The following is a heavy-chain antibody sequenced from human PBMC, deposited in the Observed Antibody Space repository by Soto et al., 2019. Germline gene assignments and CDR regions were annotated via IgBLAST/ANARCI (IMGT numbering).Heavy chain of an antibody. CDR2: INPNSGGT. D-gene: IGHD5-12*01. CDR1: GYTFTGYY. J-gene: IGHJ4*02. CDR3: ARHSGYDYVFDY. V-gene: IGHV1-2*02. Sequence: QVQLVQSGAEVKKPGASVRVSCKASGYTFTGYYIHWVRQAPGQGLEWMGWINPNSGGTHYAQKFQGRVTLTRDTSTSTAYMELSSLRSDDTAIYYCARHSGYDYVFDYWGQGTLVTVSS.